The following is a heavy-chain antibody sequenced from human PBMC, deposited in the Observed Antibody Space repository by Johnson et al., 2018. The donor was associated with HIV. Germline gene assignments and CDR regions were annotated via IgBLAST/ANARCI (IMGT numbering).Heavy chain of an antibody. Sequence: VQLVESGGGLVKPGGSLRLSCAASGFTFSDYYMSWIRQATGKGLEWVSAIGAAGDTYYPGSVKGRFTISRENAKNSLYLQMNSLRAGDTAVYYCARGLGSYSSGYPMLDAFDIWGQGTMVTVSS. CDR2: IGAAGDT. CDR3: ARGLGSYSSGYPMLDAFDI. D-gene: IGHD3-22*01. CDR1: GFTFSDYY. V-gene: IGHV3-13*01. J-gene: IGHJ3*02.